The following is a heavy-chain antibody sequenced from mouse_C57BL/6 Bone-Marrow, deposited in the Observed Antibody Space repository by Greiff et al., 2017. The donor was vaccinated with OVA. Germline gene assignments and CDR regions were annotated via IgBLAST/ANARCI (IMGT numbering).Heavy chain of an antibody. CDR2: ISYSGST. V-gene: IGHV3-8*01. D-gene: IGHD1-1*01. Sequence: EVKLVESGPGLAKPSQSLSLSCSVSGYSITSDYWNWIRQFPGNKLEYMGYISYSGSTSYYPPHKSRISKARDTSKNQYYLQLNSVTTEDTATYCGARSITTGVGGWDYWGQGTTLTVSS. CDR3: ARSITTGVGGWDY. J-gene: IGHJ2*01. CDR1: GYSITSDY.